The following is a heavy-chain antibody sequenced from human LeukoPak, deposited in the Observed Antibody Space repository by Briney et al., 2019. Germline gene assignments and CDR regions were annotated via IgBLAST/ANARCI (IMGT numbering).Heavy chain of an antibody. V-gene: IGHV1-2*02. CDR2: INPNSGGT. CDR3: ARDNWNNWFDP. D-gene: IGHD1-20*01. CDR1: GYTFTSYY. Sequence: ASVTVSCKASGYTFTSYYMHWVRQAPGQGLEWMGWINPNSGGTNYAQKFQGRVTMTRDTSISTAYMELSRLRSDDTAVYYCARDNWNNWFDPWGQGTLVTVSS. J-gene: IGHJ5*02.